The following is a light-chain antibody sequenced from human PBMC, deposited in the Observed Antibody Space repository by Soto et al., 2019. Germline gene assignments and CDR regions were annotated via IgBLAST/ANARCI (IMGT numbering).Light chain of an antibody. CDR2: EIR. Sequence: QSVLTQPASVSGSPGQSITISCTGTTSDVGGYTYVSWYQQHPGKVPKLIIYEIRNRPSGVSDRFSGSKSGNTASLTISGLQGEDGADYYCSSYTTGNTLVFGGGTKLTVL. CDR1: TSDVGGYTY. CDR3: SSYTTGNTLV. J-gene: IGLJ2*01. V-gene: IGLV2-14*01.